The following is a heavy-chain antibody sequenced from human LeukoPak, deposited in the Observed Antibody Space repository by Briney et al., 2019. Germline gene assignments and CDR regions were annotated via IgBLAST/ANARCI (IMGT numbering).Heavy chain of an antibody. CDR3: AGSGSYFHWFDP. D-gene: IGHD1-26*01. Sequence: SQTLSLTCTVSGGSISSGGYYWSWIRQHPGKGLEWIGYIYYSASTYYNPSLKSRVTISVDTSKNQFSLKLSSVTAADTAVYYCAGSGSYFHWFDPWGQGTLVTVYS. V-gene: IGHV4-31*03. CDR2: IYYSAST. J-gene: IGHJ5*02. CDR1: GGSISSGGYY.